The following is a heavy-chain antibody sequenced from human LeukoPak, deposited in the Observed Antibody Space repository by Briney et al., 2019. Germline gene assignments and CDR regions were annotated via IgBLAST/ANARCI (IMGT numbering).Heavy chain of an antibody. D-gene: IGHD3-10*01. Sequence: PGGSLRLSCAASGFTFSSYNMNWVRQAPGKGLEWVSSISSSSSNIYYADAVKGRFTISRDNAKNSLYLQMNSLRAEDTAVYYCARVEVGYWGQGTLVTVSS. CDR2: ISSSSSNI. CDR1: GFTFSSYN. J-gene: IGHJ4*02. V-gene: IGHV3-21*01. CDR3: ARVEVGY.